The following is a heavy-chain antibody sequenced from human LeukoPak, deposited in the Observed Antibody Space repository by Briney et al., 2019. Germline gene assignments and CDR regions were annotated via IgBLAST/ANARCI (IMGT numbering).Heavy chain of an antibody. D-gene: IGHD2-2*01. CDR2: IRSKAYGGTT. Sequence: PGGSLRLSCAASGFTFSSYSMTWVRQAPGKGLEWVGFIRSKAYGGTTDYAASVKGRFTISRDDSKSIAYLQMNSLKTEDTAVYYCTRDPTDIVVVPATIGDAFDIWGQGTMVTVSS. J-gene: IGHJ3*02. CDR3: TRDPTDIVVVPATIGDAFDI. CDR1: GFTFSSYS. V-gene: IGHV3-49*04.